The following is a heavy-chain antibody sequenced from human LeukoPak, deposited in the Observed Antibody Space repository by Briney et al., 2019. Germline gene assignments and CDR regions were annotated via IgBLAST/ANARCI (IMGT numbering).Heavy chain of an antibody. CDR1: GFTVSGNY. Sequence: PGGSLRLSCAVSGFTVSGNYMSWVRQPPGKGLEWIGEINHSGSTNYNPSLESRVTISEDTSKNQISLKLRSVTAADTAVYYCARGPPRDYSGSGFYYNYWGQGTLVTVSS. D-gene: IGHD3-22*01. V-gene: IGHV4-34*01. CDR2: INHSGST. J-gene: IGHJ4*02. CDR3: ARGPPRDYSGSGFYYNY.